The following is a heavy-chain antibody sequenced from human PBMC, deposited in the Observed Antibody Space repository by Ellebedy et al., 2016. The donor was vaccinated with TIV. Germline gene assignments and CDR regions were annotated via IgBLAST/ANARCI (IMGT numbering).Heavy chain of an antibody. D-gene: IGHD4-17*01. Sequence: SGPTLVXPTQTLTLTCTFSGFSLSTSGMCVTWIRQPPGKALEWLALIRWDDDIYYNTSLKARLTISKDTSNNQVVLSMTNLDPVDTATYYCARMSYGDFGGDLGYWGQGTLVTVSS. CDR3: ARMSYGDFGGDLGY. CDR2: IRWDDDI. CDR1: GFSLSTSGMC. V-gene: IGHV2-70*01. J-gene: IGHJ4*02.